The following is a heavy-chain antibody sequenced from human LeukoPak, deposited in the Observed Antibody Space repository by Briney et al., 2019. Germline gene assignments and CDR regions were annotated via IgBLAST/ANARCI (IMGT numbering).Heavy chain of an antibody. V-gene: IGHV1-69*04. D-gene: IGHD3-22*01. J-gene: IGHJ3*02. CDR3: ATPGHYYDSSGYNDAFDI. CDR1: GGTFSSYA. Sequence: SVKVSCKASGGTFSSYAISWVRQAPGQALEWMGRIIPILGIANYAQKFQGRVTITADKSTSTAYMELSSLRSEDTAVYYCATPGHYYDSSGYNDAFDIWGQGTMVTVSS. CDR2: IIPILGIA.